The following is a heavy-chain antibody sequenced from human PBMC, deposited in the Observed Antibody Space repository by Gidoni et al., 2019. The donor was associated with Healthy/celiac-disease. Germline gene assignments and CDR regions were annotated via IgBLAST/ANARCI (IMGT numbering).Heavy chain of an antibody. Sequence: VQLQESGPGLVRPSQTLSLTCTVSGGSISSGGHYWSWIRQHPGKGLEWIGYIYYSGSLYYNPSLKRRVTMSVDTSKNQLSLKLSSVNAADTAVYYCTRDIEWSGPSEAYYYYFMAVWGKGTTVSVSS. CDR2: IYYSGSL. D-gene: IGHD3-3*01. J-gene: IGHJ6*03. V-gene: IGHV4-31*03. CDR1: GGSISSGGHY. CDR3: TRDIEWSGPSEAYYYYFMAV.